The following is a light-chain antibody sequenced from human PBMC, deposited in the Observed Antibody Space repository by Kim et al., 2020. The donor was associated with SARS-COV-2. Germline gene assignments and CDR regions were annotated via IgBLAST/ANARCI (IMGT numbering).Light chain of an antibody. CDR2: GAS. J-gene: IGKJ1*01. CDR1: QSVSNNK. CDR3: QQYDGIPET. Sequence: ETVLTQSPGTLSLSQGERATLSCRASQSVSNNKLAWYQQKPGQAPRLLIYGASRRAIGIPDRFSGSGSGTEFTLTISRLEPEDFAVYYCQQYDGIPETFGQGTKVDIK. V-gene: IGKV3-20*01.